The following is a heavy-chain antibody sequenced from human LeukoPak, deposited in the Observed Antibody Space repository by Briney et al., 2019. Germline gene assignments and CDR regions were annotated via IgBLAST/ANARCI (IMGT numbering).Heavy chain of an antibody. CDR2: IYSDGST. Sequence: VGSLRLSCAASGFTVSSNYMTWVRQAPGRGLEWVSLIYSDGSTYYADSVKGRFTISRDNSKNTLYLQMNSLRAEDTAVYYCARGGDSSGYHLYIWGQETKVTVSS. J-gene: IGHJ3*02. CDR1: GFTVSSNY. D-gene: IGHD3-22*01. V-gene: IGHV3-66*01. CDR3: ARGGDSSGYHLYI.